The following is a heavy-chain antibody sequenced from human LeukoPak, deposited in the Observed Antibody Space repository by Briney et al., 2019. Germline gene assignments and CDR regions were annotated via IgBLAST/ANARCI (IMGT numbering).Heavy chain of an antibody. J-gene: IGHJ6*03. D-gene: IGHD3-10*01. Sequence: GGSLRLSCTASGFTFGDYAMSWFRQAPGKGLEWVGFIRSKAYGGTTEYAASVKGRFTISRDDSKSIAYLQMNSLKTEDTAVYYCTRDVGGITMVRGVRGDHRMDVWGKGTTVTVSS. CDR1: GFTFGDYA. CDR2: IRSKAYGGTT. CDR3: TRDVGGITMVRGVRGDHRMDV. V-gene: IGHV3-49*03.